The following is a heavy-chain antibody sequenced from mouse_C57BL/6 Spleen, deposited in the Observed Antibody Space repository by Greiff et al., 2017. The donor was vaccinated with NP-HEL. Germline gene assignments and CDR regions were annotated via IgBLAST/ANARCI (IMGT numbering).Heavy chain of an antibody. D-gene: IGHD3-2*02. CDR3: ARGGQATNYYAMDY. J-gene: IGHJ4*01. Sequence: EVQVVESGGGLVKPGGSLKLSCAASGFTFSDYGMHWVRQAPEKGLEWVAYISSGSSTIYYADTVKGRFTISRDNAKNTLFLQMTSLRSEDTAMYYCARGGQATNYYAMDYWGQGTSVTVSS. CDR1: GFTFSDYG. CDR2: ISSGSSTI. V-gene: IGHV5-17*01.